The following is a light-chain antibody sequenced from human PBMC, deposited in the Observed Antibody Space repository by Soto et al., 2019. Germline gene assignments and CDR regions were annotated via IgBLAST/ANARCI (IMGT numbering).Light chain of an antibody. CDR1: QTISIY. CDR2: GAT. Sequence: DIRMTQSPSSLSASVGDRVTITCRASQTISIYLNRYQVKPGKAPNLLIYGATRLQTGVPSRFTGSGSGTEFSLTITSLQPEDLATYFCQESDSFPYTFGQGTRLEIK. J-gene: IGKJ2*01. V-gene: IGKV1-39*01. CDR3: QESDSFPYT.